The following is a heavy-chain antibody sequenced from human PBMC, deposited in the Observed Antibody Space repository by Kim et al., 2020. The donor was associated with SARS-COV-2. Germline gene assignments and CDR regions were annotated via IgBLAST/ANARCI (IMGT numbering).Heavy chain of an antibody. CDR3: TRARWTPNYYFDY. CDR1: GFTFSTNN. V-gene: IGHV3-21*01. J-gene: IGHJ4*02. CDR2: ISSSSDYI. D-gene: IGHD2-15*01. Sequence: GGSLRLSCADSGFTFSTNNINWVRQAPGKGLEWVSSISSSSDYIYYADSVKGRFTISRDNAKNSLYLQMNSLRAEDTAIYYCTRARWTPNYYFDYWGQGTLVTVSS.